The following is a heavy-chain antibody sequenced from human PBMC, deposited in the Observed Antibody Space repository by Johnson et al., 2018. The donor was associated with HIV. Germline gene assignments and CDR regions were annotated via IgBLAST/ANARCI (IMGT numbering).Heavy chain of an antibody. CDR1: GFTFDDYA. CDR3: AARYSGYEDAAFDI. J-gene: IGHJ3*02. V-gene: IGHV3-9*01. CDR2: ISWNSGSI. Sequence: VQLVESGGGVVRPGGSLRLSCAASGFTFDDYAMHWVRPAPGKGLEWVSGISWNSGSIGYADSVKGRFTISRDNAKNSLYLQMNSLRAEDTALYYCAARYSGYEDAAFDIWGQGTMVTVSS. D-gene: IGHD5-12*01.